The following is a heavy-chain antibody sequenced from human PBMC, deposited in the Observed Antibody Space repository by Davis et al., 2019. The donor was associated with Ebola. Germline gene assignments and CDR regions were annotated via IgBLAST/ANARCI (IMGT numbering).Heavy chain of an antibody. J-gene: IGHJ4*02. CDR3: SRGGAVKFDY. CDR1: GFSFSSYE. V-gene: IGHV3-7*01. D-gene: IGHD4-17*01. CDR2: IKQDGSEI. Sequence: GGSLRLSCEASGFSFSSYEMNWVRQAPGKGLEWVANIKQDGSEIHYVDSVKGRFTISRDNTKNSLYLQMNSLRDEDTALYYCSRGGAVKFDYWGQGTLVTVSS.